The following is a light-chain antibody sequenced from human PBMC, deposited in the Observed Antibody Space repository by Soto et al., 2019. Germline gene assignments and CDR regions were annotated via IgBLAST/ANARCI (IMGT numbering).Light chain of an antibody. J-gene: IGKJ5*01. CDR1: QSISIY. CDR2: AAS. V-gene: IGKV1-39*01. Sequence: SQMTQSPSSLSASVGDRVTITCRASQSISIYLNWYQQKPGKAPKLLIYAASSLQSGVPSRFSGSGSGTDFTLTISSLQPEDFATYYCQQSYSTPITFGQGTRPEIK. CDR3: QQSYSTPIT.